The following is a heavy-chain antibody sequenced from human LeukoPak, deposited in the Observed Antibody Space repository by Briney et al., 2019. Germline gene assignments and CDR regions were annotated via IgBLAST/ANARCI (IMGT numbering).Heavy chain of an antibody. CDR2: IRSKAYGGTT. V-gene: IGHV3-49*03. CDR1: GFTFGDYA. J-gene: IGHJ4*02. Sequence: GGSLRLSCTVSGFTFGDYAMSWFRQAPGKGLEWVGFIRSKAYGGTTEYAASVKGRFTISRDDSKSIAYLQMNSLKTEDTAVYYCTRGWLGLWFGELLASPDYWGQGTLVTVSS. CDR3: TRGWLGLWFGELLASPDY. D-gene: IGHD3-10*01.